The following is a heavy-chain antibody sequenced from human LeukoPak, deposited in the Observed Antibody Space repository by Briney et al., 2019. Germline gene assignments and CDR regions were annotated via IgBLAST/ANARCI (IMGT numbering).Heavy chain of an antibody. Sequence: GGSLRLSCAASGFTFSSYSMNWVRQAPGKGLEWVSSISSSSSYIYYTDSVKGRFTISRDNAKNSLYLQMNSLRAEDTAVYYCARDLGYYRADCWGQGTLVTVSS. J-gene: IGHJ4*02. CDR1: GFTFSSYS. CDR3: ARDLGYYRADC. CDR2: ISSSSSYI. D-gene: IGHD1-26*01. V-gene: IGHV3-21*01.